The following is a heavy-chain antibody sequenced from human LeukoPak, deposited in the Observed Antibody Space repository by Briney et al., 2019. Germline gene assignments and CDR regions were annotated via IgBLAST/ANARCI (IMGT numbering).Heavy chain of an antibody. J-gene: IGHJ4*02. CDR3: AITQYGAKVFDY. Sequence: SSETLSLTCTVSGGSISTSSYYWGWIRQPPGKGLEWIGNFYYTGSTYYNPSLKSRVTLSVDTSKNQFSLKLSSVTAADTAVYDCAITQYGAKVFDYWGQGTLVTVSS. CDR2: FYYTGST. V-gene: IGHV4-39*01. D-gene: IGHD4/OR15-4a*01. CDR1: GGSISTSSYY.